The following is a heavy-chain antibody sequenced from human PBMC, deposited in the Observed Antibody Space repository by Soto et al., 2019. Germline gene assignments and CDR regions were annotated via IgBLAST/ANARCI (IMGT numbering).Heavy chain of an antibody. D-gene: IGHD1-26*01. Sequence: GGSLRLSCAASGFTFSSYAMHWVRQAPGKGLEWVAVISYDGSNKYYADSVKGRFTISRDNSKNTLYLQMNSLRAEDTAVYYCARDLVGAMAYWGQGTLVTVSS. J-gene: IGHJ4*02. V-gene: IGHV3-30-3*01. CDR1: GFTFSSYA. CDR2: ISYDGSNK. CDR3: ARDLVGAMAY.